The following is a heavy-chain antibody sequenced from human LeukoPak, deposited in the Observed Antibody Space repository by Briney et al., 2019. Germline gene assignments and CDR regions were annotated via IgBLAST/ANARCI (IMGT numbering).Heavy chain of an antibody. CDR2: MKPNSGNT. CDR3: ARPLRGDSSGYYYVTTILHA. Sequence: ASPKVSCKDPGYSFTRYDINWVRPAPRQRLEWMGWMKPNSGNTGYAQKFQGRVTMTRNTSISTAYMELSSLRSEDTAVYYCARPLRGDSSGYYYVTTILHAWGQGTLVTVSS. D-gene: IGHD3-22*01. V-gene: IGHV1-8*01. J-gene: IGHJ5*02. CDR1: GYSFTRYD.